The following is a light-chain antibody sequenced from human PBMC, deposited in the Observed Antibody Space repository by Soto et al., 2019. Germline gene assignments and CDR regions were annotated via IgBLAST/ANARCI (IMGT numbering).Light chain of an antibody. J-gene: IGKJ1*01. CDR1: QSISSW. CDR2: KDS. Sequence: DIQMTQSPSTLYASVGGRVTITCRASQSISSWLAWYQQKPGKAPNLLIYKDSTLESGVPSRFSGSGSGTEFTLTISSLQSEDFAVYCCPHYGGMWAVGPGTKVEIK. V-gene: IGKV1-5*03. CDR3: PHYGGMWA.